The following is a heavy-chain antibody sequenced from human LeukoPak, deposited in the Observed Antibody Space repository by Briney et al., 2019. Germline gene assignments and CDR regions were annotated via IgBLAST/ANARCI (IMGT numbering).Heavy chain of an antibody. CDR1: GGSISSYY. CDR2: IYYSGST. V-gene: IGHV4-59*08. D-gene: IGHD3-10*01. CDR3: ARRGAYYGSGSYYPFDC. Sequence: TETLSLTCTVSGGSISSYYWSWIRQPPGKGLEWIGYIYYSGSTNYNPSLKSRVTISVDTSKNQFSLKLSSVTAADTAVYYCARRGAYYGSGSYYPFDCWGQGTLVTVSS. J-gene: IGHJ4*02.